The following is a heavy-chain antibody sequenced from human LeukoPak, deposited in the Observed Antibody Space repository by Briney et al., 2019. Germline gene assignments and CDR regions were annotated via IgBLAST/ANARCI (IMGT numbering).Heavy chain of an antibody. CDR3: ARDRSPSNTIFGVVIRNGSYMDV. D-gene: IGHD3-3*01. CDR1: GYTFTSYG. Sequence: EASVKVSCKASGYTFTSYGISWVRQAPGQGLEWMGWISAYNGNTNYAQKLQGRVTMTTDTSTSTAYMELSSLRSEDTAVYYCARDRSPSNTIFGVVIRNGSYMDVWGKGTTVTVSS. CDR2: ISAYNGNT. J-gene: IGHJ6*03. V-gene: IGHV1-18*01.